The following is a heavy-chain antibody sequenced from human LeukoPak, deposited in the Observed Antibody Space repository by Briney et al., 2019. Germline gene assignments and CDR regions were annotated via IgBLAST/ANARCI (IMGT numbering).Heavy chain of an antibody. D-gene: IGHD3-16*01. CDR1: GYTFTSYG. CDR3: AAATYYDYVWASYDFDY. J-gene: IGHJ4*02. V-gene: IGHV1-18*04. CDR2: ISAYNGNT. Sequence: ASVKVSCKASGYTFTSYGISWVRQAPGQGLEWMGWISAYNGNTNYAQKLQGRVTMTTDTSTSTAYMELRSLRSDDTAVYYCAAATYYDYVWASYDFDYWGQGTLVTVSS.